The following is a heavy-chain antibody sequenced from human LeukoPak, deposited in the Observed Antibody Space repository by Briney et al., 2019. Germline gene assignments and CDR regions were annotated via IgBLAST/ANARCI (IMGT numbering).Heavy chain of an antibody. CDR3: ARGGRDGYNFWWFDP. D-gene: IGHD5-24*01. V-gene: IGHV4-34*01. CDR1: GGSFSGYY. Sequence: KTSETLSLTCAVYGGSFSGYYWSWIRQPPGKGLEWIGEINHSGSTNYNPSLKSRVTISVDTSKNQFSLKLSSVTAADTAVYYCARGGRDGYNFWWFDPWGQGTLVTVSS. J-gene: IGHJ5*02. CDR2: INHSGST.